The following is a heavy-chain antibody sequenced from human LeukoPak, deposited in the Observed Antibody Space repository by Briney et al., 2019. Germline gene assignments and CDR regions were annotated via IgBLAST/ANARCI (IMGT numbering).Heavy chain of an antibody. CDR1: GYSFTGYW. CDR3: ARRRRSSSSNWFDP. Sequence: GESLKISCKGSGYSFTGYWIGWVRQMPGKGLEWMGIIYPGDSDTRYSPSFQGQVAISADKSISTAYLQWSSLKASDTAMYYCARRRRSSSSNWFDPWGQGTLVTVSS. D-gene: IGHD6-6*01. CDR2: IYPGDSDT. J-gene: IGHJ5*02. V-gene: IGHV5-51*01.